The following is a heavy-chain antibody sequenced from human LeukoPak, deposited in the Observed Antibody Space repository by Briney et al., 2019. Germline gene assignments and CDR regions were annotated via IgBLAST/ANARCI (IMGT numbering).Heavy chain of an antibody. J-gene: IGHJ4*02. D-gene: IGHD6-6*01. CDR2: ISWNSGSI. Sequence: GGSLRLSCAASGFTFEDYAMHWVRQAPGKGLEWVSGISWNSGSIGYADSVKGRFTISRDNAKNSLYLQMNSLRAEDTALYYCAKDSVGGIAARPYYFDYWGQGTLVTVSS. CDR1: GFTFEDYA. V-gene: IGHV3-9*01. CDR3: AKDSVGGIAARPYYFDY.